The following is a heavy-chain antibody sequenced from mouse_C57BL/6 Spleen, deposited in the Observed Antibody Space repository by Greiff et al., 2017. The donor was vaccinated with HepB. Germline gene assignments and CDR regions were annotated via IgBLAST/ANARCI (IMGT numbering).Heavy chain of an antibody. V-gene: IGHV1-53*01. CDR3: ARWAVRRYFDY. J-gene: IGHJ2*01. Sequence: QVHVKQPGTELVKPGASVKLSCKASGYTFTSYWMHWVKQRPGQGLEWIGNINPSNGGTNYNEKFKSKATLTVDKSSSTAYMQLSSLTSEDSAVYYCARWAVRRYFDYWGQGTTLTVSS. D-gene: IGHD2-14*01. CDR1: GYTFTSYW. CDR2: INPSNGGT.